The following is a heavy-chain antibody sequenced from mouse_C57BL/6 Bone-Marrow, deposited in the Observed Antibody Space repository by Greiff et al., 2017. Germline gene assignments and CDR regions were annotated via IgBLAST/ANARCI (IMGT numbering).Heavy chain of an antibody. D-gene: IGHD2-4*01. V-gene: IGHV1-55*01. Sequence: QVQLKESGAELVKPGASVKMSCKASGYTFTSYCITWVKQRPGQGLEWIGDIYPGSGSSNYNEKFKSKATLTVDTSSSTAYMQLSSLTSEDSAVYYCARAGYDYRWFAYWGQGTLVTVSA. J-gene: IGHJ3*01. CDR3: ARAGYDYRWFAY. CDR2: IYPGSGSS. CDR1: GYTFTSYC.